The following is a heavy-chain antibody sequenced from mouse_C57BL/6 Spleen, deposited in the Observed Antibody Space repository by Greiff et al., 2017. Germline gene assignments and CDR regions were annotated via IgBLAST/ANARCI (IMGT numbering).Heavy chain of an antibody. CDR2: IDPSDSYT. CDR1: GYTFTSYW. Sequence: VQLQESGAELVMPGASVKLSCKASGYTFTSYWMHWVKQRPGQGLEWIGEIDPSDSYTNYNQKFKGKSTLTVDKSSSTAYMQLSSLTSEDSAVYYCARWDNYYGLDYWGQGTTLTVSS. V-gene: IGHV1-69*01. J-gene: IGHJ2*01. D-gene: IGHD1-1*01. CDR3: ARWDNYYGLDY.